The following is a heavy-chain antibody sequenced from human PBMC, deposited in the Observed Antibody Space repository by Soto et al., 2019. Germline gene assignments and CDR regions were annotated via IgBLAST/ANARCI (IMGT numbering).Heavy chain of an antibody. V-gene: IGHV3-7*01. CDR3: ASYYYDSGRSRGF. J-gene: IGHJ4*02. D-gene: IGHD3-10*01. CDR1: GFTFRSYW. CDR2: IKQDGSQQ. Sequence: GGSLRLSCAASGFTFRSYWMSWVRQAPGKGLEWVATIKQDGSQQYYVDSVKGRLTISRDNAKDSLDLQMNSLRAEDTAMYYCASYYYDSGRSRGFWGQGTLVTVSS.